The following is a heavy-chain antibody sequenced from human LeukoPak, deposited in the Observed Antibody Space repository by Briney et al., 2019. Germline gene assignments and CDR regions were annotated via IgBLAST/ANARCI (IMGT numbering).Heavy chain of an antibody. Sequence: SETLSLTCTVSGGSISSYYWSWIRQPPGKGLEWIGYIYYSGSTNYNPALKSRVTISVDTSKNQYSLKLSSVTAADTAVYYCASTRGTRFDYWGQGTLVTVSS. J-gene: IGHJ4*02. V-gene: IGHV4-59*08. CDR2: IYYSGST. D-gene: IGHD2-15*01. CDR3: ASTRGTRFDY. CDR1: GGSISSYY.